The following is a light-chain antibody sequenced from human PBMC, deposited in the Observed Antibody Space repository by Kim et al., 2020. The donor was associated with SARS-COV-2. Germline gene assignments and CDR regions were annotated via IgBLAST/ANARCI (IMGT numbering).Light chain of an antibody. V-gene: IGKV1-39*01. Sequence: DIQMTQSPFSLSASVGDRVTITCRASQTISSYLNWYQQKPGKAPKPLIYVASSLQSGVPSRFSGSGSETDFTLTITSLQPEDFAIYYCQQSYSTPYTFGQGTKLEI. CDR2: VAS. J-gene: IGKJ2*01. CDR1: QTISSY. CDR3: QQSYSTPYT.